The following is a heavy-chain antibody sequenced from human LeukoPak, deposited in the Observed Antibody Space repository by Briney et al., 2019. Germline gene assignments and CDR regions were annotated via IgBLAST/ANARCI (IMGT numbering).Heavy chain of an antibody. J-gene: IGHJ4*02. V-gene: IGHV5-51*01. CDR2: IYPGDSYT. CDR1: GYSFTSYW. CDR3: ARRPTYYYDSSGREFDY. Sequence: GESLKISCKGSGYSFTSYWIGWVRQMPGKGLEWMGIIYPGDSYTRYSPAFQAQGTISAHKSISTAYLQWSSLKASDTAMYYCARRPTYYYDSSGREFDYWGQGTLVTVSS. D-gene: IGHD3-22*01.